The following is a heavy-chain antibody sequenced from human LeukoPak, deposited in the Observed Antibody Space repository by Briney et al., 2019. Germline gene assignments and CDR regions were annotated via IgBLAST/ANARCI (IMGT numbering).Heavy chain of an antibody. D-gene: IGHD4/OR15-4a*01. CDR3: ARATDYGDSYYFDH. CDR1: GGSISTGGYY. V-gene: IGHV4-31*03. Sequence: TSESLSLTCTVSGGSISTGGYYWRWIRQHPGKGLEYIGYIYYRGSTYYSPSLKSRLTISLDTPNNQFSLKLRPVTAADTAVYYCARATDYGDSYYFDHWGQGTPVTVSS. J-gene: IGHJ4*02. CDR2: IYYRGST.